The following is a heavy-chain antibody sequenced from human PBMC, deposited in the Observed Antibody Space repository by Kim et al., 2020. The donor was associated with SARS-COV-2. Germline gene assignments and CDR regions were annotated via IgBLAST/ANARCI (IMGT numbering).Heavy chain of an antibody. Sequence: ASVKVSCKASGYTFTSYYMHWVRQAPGQGLEWMGIINPSGGSTSYAQKFQGTVTMTRDTSTSTVYMELSSLRSEDTAVYYCPRSGLYLVAYGSGSYYNSYFDYWGQGTLVTVSS. CDR2: INPSGGST. CDR3: PRSGLYLVAYGSGSYYNSYFDY. J-gene: IGHJ4*02. CDR1: GYTFTSYY. V-gene: IGHV1-46*01. D-gene: IGHD3-10*01.